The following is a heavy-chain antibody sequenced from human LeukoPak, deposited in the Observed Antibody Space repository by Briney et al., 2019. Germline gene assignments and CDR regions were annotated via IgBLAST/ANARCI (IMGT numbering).Heavy chain of an antibody. CDR3: TRVGGLRFLEWLYDY. CDR2: IRSKAYGGTT. J-gene: IGHJ4*02. D-gene: IGHD3-3*01. Sequence: GGSLRLSCTASGFTFGDYAMSWVRQAPGKGLEWVGFIRSKAYGGTTEYAASVKGRFTISRDGSKSIAYLQMNSLKTEDTDVYYCTRVGGLRFLEWLYDYWGQGTLVTVSS. V-gene: IGHV3-49*04. CDR1: GFTFGDYA.